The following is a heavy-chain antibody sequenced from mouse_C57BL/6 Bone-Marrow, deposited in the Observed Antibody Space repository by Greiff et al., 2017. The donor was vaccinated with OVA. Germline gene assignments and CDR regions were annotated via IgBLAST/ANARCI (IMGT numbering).Heavy chain of an antibody. J-gene: IGHJ4*01. D-gene: IGHD2-1*01. V-gene: IGHV5-4*01. CDR3: AREGYGNPYYAMDD. CDR1: GFTFSSYA. CDR2: ISDGGSYT. Sequence: EVKLMESGGGLVKPGGSLKLSCAASGFTFSSYAMSWVRQTPEKRLEWVATISDGGSYTYYPDNVKGRFTISRDNAKNNLYLQMSHLKSEDTAMYYCAREGYGNPYYAMDDWGQGTSVTVSS.